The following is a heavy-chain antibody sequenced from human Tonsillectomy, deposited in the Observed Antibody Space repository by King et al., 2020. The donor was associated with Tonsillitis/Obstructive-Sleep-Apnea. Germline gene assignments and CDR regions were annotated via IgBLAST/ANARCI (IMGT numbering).Heavy chain of an antibody. Sequence: QLQESGPGLVKPSGTLSLTCAVSGGSISSSNWWSGVRQSPGRGLERIGEIYHSGRPNYNPSLKSRVTISANKSKNQFSLKVSSVTAADTAVYYCARAEYDPDAFDICGQGTMVTVSS. CDR2: IYHSGRP. V-gene: IGHV4-4*02. J-gene: IGHJ3*02. CDR3: ARAEYDPDAFDI. D-gene: IGHD3-3*01. CDR1: GGSISSSNW.